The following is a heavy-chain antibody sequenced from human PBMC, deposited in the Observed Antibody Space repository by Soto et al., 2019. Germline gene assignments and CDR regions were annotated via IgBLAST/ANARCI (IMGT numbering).Heavy chain of an antibody. CDR3: ASGARVWSYYYYGMDV. D-gene: IGHD3-10*01. Sequence: QVQLVESGGGVVQPGRSLRLSCAASGFTFSSYGMHWVRQAPGKGLEWVAVISYDGSNKYYADSVKGRFTISRDNSKNTLYLQMNSLRAEDTAVYYCASGARVWSYYYYGMDVWGQGTTVTVSS. J-gene: IGHJ6*02. CDR1: GFTFSSYG. V-gene: IGHV3-30*03. CDR2: ISYDGSNK.